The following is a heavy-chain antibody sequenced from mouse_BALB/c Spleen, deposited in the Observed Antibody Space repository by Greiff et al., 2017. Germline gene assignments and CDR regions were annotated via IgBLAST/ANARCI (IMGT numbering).Heavy chain of an antibody. CDR1: GFSLTSYG. CDR2: IWAGGST. CDR3: ARDRYEDYAMDY. D-gene: IGHD2-14*01. J-gene: IGHJ4*01. V-gene: IGHV2-9*02. Sequence: QVQLKESGPGLVAPSQTLSITCTASGFSLTSYGVHWVRQPPGKGLEWLGVIWAGGSTNYNSALMSRLSISKDNSKSQVFLKMNSLQTDDTAMYYCARDRYEDYAMDYWGQGTSVTVSS.